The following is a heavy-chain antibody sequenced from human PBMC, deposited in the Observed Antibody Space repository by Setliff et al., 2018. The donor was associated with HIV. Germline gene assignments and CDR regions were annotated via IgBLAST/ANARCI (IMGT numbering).Heavy chain of an antibody. V-gene: IGHV4-38-2*02. D-gene: IGHD4-17*01. CDR3: ARDPPGYGDSNDY. Sequence: SETLSLTCAVSGYSISSGYYWGWIRQPPGKGLEWIGSISHTGSTYYNPSLKSRVTISVDTSKNQFSLKLSSVTAADTAVYYCARDPPGYGDSNDYWGQGTLVTVSS. CDR1: GYSISSGYY. J-gene: IGHJ4*02. CDR2: ISHTGST.